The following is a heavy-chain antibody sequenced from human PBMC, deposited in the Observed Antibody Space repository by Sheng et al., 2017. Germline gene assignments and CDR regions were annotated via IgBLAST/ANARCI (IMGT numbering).Heavy chain of an antibody. CDR1: GYTFTGYY. J-gene: IGHJ3*02. CDR3: ARDSGSRGVFAFDI. D-gene: IGHD1-26*01. V-gene: IGHV1-2*02. Sequence: QVQLVQSGAEVKKPGASVKVSCKASGYTFTGYYMRWVRQAPGQGLEWMGWINPNSGGTNYAQKFQGRVTMTRDTSISTGYMELSRLTSDDTAVYYCARDSGSRGVFAFDIWGQGTMVTVSS. CDR2: INPNSGGT.